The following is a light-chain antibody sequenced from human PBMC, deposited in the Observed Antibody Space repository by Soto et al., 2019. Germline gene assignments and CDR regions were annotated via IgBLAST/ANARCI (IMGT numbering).Light chain of an antibody. CDR1: SSDVGGYNS. J-gene: IGLJ2*01. CDR2: EVS. Sequence: QSVLTQPASVSGSPGQSITISCTGTSSDVGGYNSVSWYQQHPGKAPKLMIYEVSNRPSGVSNRFSGSKSGNTASLTISGLQAEDEADYYCNSYTSSDVVFGGGTQLTVL. V-gene: IGLV2-14*01. CDR3: NSYTSSDVV.